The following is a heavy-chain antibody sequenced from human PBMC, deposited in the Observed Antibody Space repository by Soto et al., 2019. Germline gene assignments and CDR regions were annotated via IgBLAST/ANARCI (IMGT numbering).Heavy chain of an antibody. D-gene: IGHD4-17*01. CDR1: GGSISSGGYS. J-gene: IGHJ5*02. V-gene: IGHV4-61*08. Sequence: PSETLSLTCTVSGGSISSGGYSWSWIRHPPGKKLEWIGYIYYSGSTNYNPSLKSRVTISVDTSKNQFSLKLYSVTTADTAVYYWARLPWADYGGIFDPWGQGTLVTVSS. CDR2: IYYSGST. CDR3: ARLPWADYGGIFDP.